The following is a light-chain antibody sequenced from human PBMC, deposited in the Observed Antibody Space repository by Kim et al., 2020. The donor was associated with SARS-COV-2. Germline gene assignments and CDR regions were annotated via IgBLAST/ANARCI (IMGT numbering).Light chain of an antibody. CDR3: CSYAGSYTLI. CDR2: DVN. Sequence: GQSGNIYRTGTNRDVGGYNYVSWYQHHPGKAPKLMIFDVNKRPSGVPDRFSGSKSGNTASLTISGLQAGDEADYYCCSYAGSYTLIFGGGTQLTVL. V-gene: IGLV2-11*01. J-gene: IGLJ2*01. CDR1: NRDVGGYNY.